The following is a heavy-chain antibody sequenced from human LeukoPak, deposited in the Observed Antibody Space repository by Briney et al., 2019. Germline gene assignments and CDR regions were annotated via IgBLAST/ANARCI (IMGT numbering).Heavy chain of an antibody. J-gene: IGHJ6*02. Sequence: PSQTLSLTCTVSGGSISSGGYYWSWIRQHPGTGLEWIGYIYYSGSTYYNPSLKSRVTISVDTSKNQFSLKLSSVTAADTAVYYCARACPRFRGVTYYYYGMDVWGQGTTVTVSS. CDR1: GGSISSGGYY. CDR3: ARACPRFRGVTYYYYGMDV. CDR2: IYYSGST. V-gene: IGHV4-31*03. D-gene: IGHD3-10*01.